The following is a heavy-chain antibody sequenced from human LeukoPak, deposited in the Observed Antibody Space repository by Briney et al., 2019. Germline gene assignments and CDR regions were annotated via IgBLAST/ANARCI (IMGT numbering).Heavy chain of an antibody. V-gene: IGHV4-39*01. Sequence: SETLSLTCTVSGGSISSSNYYWGWIRQPAGKGLEWMGSIYYSGITYYNPSLKSRVTISVDTSNNQFSLKLSSVNAADTAMYYCARLLIYCSSTSCHFDYWGQGTLVTVSS. CDR1: GGSISSSNYY. J-gene: IGHJ4*02. D-gene: IGHD2-2*01. CDR2: IYYSGIT. CDR3: ARLLIYCSSTSCHFDY.